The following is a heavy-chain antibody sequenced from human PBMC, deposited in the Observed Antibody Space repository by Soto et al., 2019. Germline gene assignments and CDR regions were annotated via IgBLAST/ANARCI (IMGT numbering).Heavy chain of an antibody. Sequence: QVQLVQSWAEVKKPGSSVKVSCQASGGTFSSYAISWVRQAHGQGLEWMGGIIPIFGTANYAQKFQGRVTITADESTSTAYMELSSLRSEDTAVYYCARGYYDSALDYWGQGTLVTVSS. D-gene: IGHD3-22*01. CDR3: ARGYYDSALDY. J-gene: IGHJ4*02. V-gene: IGHV1-69*01. CDR2: IIPIFGTA. CDR1: GGTFSSYA.